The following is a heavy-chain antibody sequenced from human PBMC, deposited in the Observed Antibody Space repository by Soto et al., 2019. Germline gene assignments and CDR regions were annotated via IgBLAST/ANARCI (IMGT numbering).Heavy chain of an antibody. CDR3: AKDRHDYSNYFDH. Sequence: QVQLVESGGGVVQPGRSLRLSCAASGFTFSSYGMHWVRQAPGKGLEWVTVISYDGSNKYYVDSVKGRFTISRDNSKDPLYLQMNSLRAEDTAVYYCAKDRHDYSNYFDHWGQGTLVTVSS. D-gene: IGHD4-4*01. CDR2: ISYDGSNK. J-gene: IGHJ4*02. CDR1: GFTFSSYG. V-gene: IGHV3-30*18.